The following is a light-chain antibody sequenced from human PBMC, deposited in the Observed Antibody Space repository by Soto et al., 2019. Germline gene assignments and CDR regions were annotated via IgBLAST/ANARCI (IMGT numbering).Light chain of an antibody. CDR3: QQYGSSPPAWT. Sequence: TVLTQSPGTLSLSPGERATLSCRASQSVSSSSLAWYQQKPGQAPRLIIYRASSRATGIPDRFSGSGTGTDFTLTISRLEPDDFAVYYCQQYGSSPPAWTFGQGTKVEIK. CDR2: RAS. J-gene: IGKJ1*01. CDR1: QSVSSSS. V-gene: IGKV3-20*01.